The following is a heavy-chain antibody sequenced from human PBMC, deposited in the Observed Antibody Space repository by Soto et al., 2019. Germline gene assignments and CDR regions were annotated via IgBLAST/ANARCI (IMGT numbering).Heavy chain of an antibody. Sequence: ASVKVSCKASGYPFTSSGFSWVRQAPGQGLEWMGWISAYNGNTLYAQKFKGRVTMTTDTSTSTAYMELGSLRSDDTAVYYYATDPYCGSAPGCSALDAWGQGTTVTVSS. CDR2: ISAYNGNT. CDR1: GYPFTSSG. D-gene: IGHD2-21*01. V-gene: IGHV1-18*04. J-gene: IGHJ6*02. CDR3: ATDPYCGSAPGCSALDA.